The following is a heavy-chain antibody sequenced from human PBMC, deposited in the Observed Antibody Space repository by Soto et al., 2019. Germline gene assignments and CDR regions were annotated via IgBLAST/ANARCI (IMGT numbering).Heavy chain of an antibody. D-gene: IGHD6-13*01. Sequence: QVQLQESGPGLVKPSQTLSLTCTVSGGSISSGGYYWSWIRQHPGKGLEWIGYIYYSGSTYYNPSLKSRVTISVDTSKNQFSLKLSSVTAADTAVYYCASGGNSSSWDHYYYYYGMDVWGQGTTVTVSS. J-gene: IGHJ6*02. CDR3: ASGGNSSSWDHYYYYYGMDV. CDR2: IYYSGST. CDR1: GGSISSGGYY. V-gene: IGHV4-31*03.